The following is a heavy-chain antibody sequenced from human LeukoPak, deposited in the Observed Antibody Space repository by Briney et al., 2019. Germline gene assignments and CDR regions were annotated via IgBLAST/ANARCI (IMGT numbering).Heavy chain of an antibody. CDR2: ISAYNGNT. D-gene: IGHD2-8*01. V-gene: IGHV1-18*01. CDR3: ASCTNGVCYYGMDV. CDR1: GYTFTSYG. Sequence: ASVKVSCKASGYTFTSYGISWVRQAPGQGLEWMGWISAYNGNTNYAQKLRGRVTMTTDTSTSTAYMELRSLRSDDTAVYYCASCTNGVCYYGMDVWGQGTTVTVSS. J-gene: IGHJ6*02.